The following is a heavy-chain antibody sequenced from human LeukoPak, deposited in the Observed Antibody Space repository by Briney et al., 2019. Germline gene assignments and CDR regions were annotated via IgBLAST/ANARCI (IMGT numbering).Heavy chain of an antibody. CDR2: ISYDGSNK. J-gene: IGHJ3*02. D-gene: IGHD3-10*01. CDR3: ANGYYYGSGSYYKEAFDI. CDR1: GFTFSSYG. Sequence: GGSLRLSCAASGFTFSSYGMHWVRQAPGKGLEWVAVISYDGSNKYYADSVKGRFTISRDNSKNTLYLQMNSLRAEDTAVYYCANGYYYGSGSYYKEAFDIWGQETMVTVSS. V-gene: IGHV3-30*18.